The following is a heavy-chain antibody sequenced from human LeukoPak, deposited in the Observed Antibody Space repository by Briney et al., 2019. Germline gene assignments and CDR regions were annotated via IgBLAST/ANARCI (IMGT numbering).Heavy chain of an antibody. D-gene: IGHD3-3*01. V-gene: IGHV1-2*02. CDR1: GYTFTGYY. Sequence: ASVKVSCKASGYTFTGYYMHWVRQAPGQGLEWMGWINPNSGGTNYAQKFQGRVTMTRDTSISTAYTELSRLRSDDTAVYYCARIRRYYDFWSGPHGYYYYMDVWGKGTTVTVSS. CDR3: ARIRRYYDFWSGPHGYYYYMDV. J-gene: IGHJ6*03. CDR2: INPNSGGT.